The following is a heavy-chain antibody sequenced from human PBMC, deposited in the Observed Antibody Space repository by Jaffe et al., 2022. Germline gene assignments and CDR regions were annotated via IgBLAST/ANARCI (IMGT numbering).Heavy chain of an antibody. J-gene: IGHJ4*02. CDR1: GGSISSYY. V-gene: IGHV4-59*01. Sequence: QVQLQESGPGLVKPSETLSLTCTVSGGSISSYYWSWIRQPPGKGLEWIGYIYYSGSTNYNPSLKSRVTISVDTSKNQFSLKLSSVTAADTAVYYCAREGLGRFSKGYYFDYWGQGTLVTVSS. D-gene: IGHD3-3*01. CDR3: AREGLGRFSKGYYFDY. CDR2: IYYSGST.